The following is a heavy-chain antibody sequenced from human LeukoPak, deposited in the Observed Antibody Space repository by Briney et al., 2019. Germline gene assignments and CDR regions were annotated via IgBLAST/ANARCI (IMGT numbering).Heavy chain of an antibody. J-gene: IGHJ5*02. CDR3: ARGRSDGSGSYYRRRWFDP. D-gene: IGHD3-10*01. Sequence: SETLSLTCAVYGGSFSGYYWSWIRQPPGKGLEWIGEINHSGSTNYNPSLKSRVTISVDTSKNQFSLKLSSVTAADTAVYYCARGRSDGSGSYYRRRWFDPWGQGTLVTVSS. CDR2: INHSGST. V-gene: IGHV4-34*01. CDR1: GGSFSGYY.